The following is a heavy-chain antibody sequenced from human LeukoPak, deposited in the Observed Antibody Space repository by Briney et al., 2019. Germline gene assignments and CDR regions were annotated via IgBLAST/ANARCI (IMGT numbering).Heavy chain of an antibody. CDR2: ISGSGGST. CDR3: ARLGYGSGNYAWFDP. J-gene: IGHJ5*02. V-gene: IGHV3-23*01. Sequence: QPGRSLRLSCAASGFTFSSYGMSWVRQAPGKGLEWVSAISGSGGSTYYADSVKGRFTISRDNSKNTLYLQMNSLRAEDTAVYYCARLGYGSGNYAWFDPWGQGTLVIVSS. CDR1: GFTFSSYG. D-gene: IGHD3-10*01.